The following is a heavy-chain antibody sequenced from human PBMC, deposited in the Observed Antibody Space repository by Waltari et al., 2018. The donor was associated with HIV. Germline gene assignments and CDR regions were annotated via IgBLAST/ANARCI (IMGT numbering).Heavy chain of an antibody. D-gene: IGHD1-26*01. V-gene: IGHV1-2*02. Sequence: QVQLVQSGAEVKKPGASVKVSCKASGYTFTGYYMHWVRQAPGQGLEWMGWINPNSGGTNYAQKLQGRVTMTRDTSISTAYMELSRLRSDDTAVYYCARDQWELTGGGFDYWGQGTLVTVSS. CDR3: ARDQWELTGGGFDY. J-gene: IGHJ4*02. CDR2: INPNSGGT. CDR1: GYTFTGYY.